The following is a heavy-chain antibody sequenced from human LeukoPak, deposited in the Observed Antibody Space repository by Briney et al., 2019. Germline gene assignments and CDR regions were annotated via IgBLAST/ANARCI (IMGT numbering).Heavy chain of an antibody. J-gene: IGHJ5*02. D-gene: IGHD2-15*01. Sequence: SQTLSLTCTVSGGSISSGGYHWSWIRQHPGKGLEWIGYIYYSGSTYYNPSLKSRVSISVDTSKNQFSLKLSSVTAADTAVYYCARVVVAATNWFDPWGQGTLVTVSS. CDR3: ARVVVAATNWFDP. V-gene: IGHV4-31*03. CDR2: IYYSGST. CDR1: GGSISSGGYH.